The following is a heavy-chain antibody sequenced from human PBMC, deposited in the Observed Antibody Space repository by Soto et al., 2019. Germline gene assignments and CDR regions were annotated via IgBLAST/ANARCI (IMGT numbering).Heavy chain of an antibody. V-gene: IGHV3-53*01. Sequence: PGGSLRLSCAASGFTVSSNYMSWVRQAPGKGLEWVSVIYSGGSTCYADSVKGRFTISRDNSKNTLYLQMNSLRAEDTAVYYCASLARGGDLDYWGQGTLVTVSS. CDR2: IYSGGST. D-gene: IGHD2-21*02. J-gene: IGHJ4*02. CDR1: GFTVSSNY. CDR3: ASLARGGDLDY.